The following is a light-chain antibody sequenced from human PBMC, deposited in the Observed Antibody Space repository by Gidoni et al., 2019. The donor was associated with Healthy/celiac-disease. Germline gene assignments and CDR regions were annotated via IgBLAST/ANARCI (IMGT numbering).Light chain of an antibody. V-gene: IGLV3-1*01. CDR1: KLGDKD. CDR2: KDS. CDR3: PAWDSSTSNWV. Sequence: SDERTQPPSVSVSPGQTASITCSGDKLGDKDACWYQQKPGQSPVLVIYKDSTRPSGIPERFSGSNSGNPATLPIRGTPAMDEADYYCPAWDSSTSNWVFGGGTKLTVL. J-gene: IGLJ3*02.